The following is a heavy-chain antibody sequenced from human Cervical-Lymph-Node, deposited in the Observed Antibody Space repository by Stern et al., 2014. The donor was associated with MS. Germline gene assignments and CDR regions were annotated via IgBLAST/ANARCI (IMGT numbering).Heavy chain of an antibody. Sequence: EVQLVESGGGLVKPGGSLRLSCAASGFTFSSYSMNWVRQAPGKGLAWVSSISSSSSYIYYADSVKGRFTISRDNAKNSLYLQMNSLRAEDTAVYYCARDLLTGVWNYWGQGTLVTVSS. V-gene: IGHV3-21*01. D-gene: IGHD1-20*01. CDR3: ARDLLTGVWNY. CDR1: GFTFSSYS. J-gene: IGHJ4*02. CDR2: ISSSSSYI.